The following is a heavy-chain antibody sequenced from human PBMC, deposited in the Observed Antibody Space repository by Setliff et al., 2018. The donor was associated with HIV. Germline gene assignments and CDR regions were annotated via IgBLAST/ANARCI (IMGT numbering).Heavy chain of an antibody. J-gene: IGHJ4*02. CDR1: GFTFSGSA. CDR2: IKSKTNNYAT. Sequence: GGSLRLSCAASGFTFSGSAMHWVRQASGKGLEWVGRIKSKTNNYATAYAASVKGRFTISRDDSKSTLYLQLTTLRTEDTGFYFCTREIRDGYPRSSNWGQGTLVTVSS. D-gene: IGHD3-10*01. CDR3: TREIRDGYPRSSN. V-gene: IGHV3-73*01.